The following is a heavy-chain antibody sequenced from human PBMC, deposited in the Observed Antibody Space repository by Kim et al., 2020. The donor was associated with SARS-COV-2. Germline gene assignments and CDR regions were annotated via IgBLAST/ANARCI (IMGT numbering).Heavy chain of an antibody. CDR3: ARRVPLQYYYGSGKKGRGFDY. Sequence: SETLSLTCTVSGGSISSSSYYWGWIRQPPGKGLEWIGSIYYSGSTYYNPSLKSRVTISVDTSKNQFSLKLSSVTAADTAVYYCARRVPLQYYYGSGKKGRGFDYWGQGTLVTVSS. V-gene: IGHV4-39*01. D-gene: IGHD3-10*01. CDR2: IYYSGST. CDR1: GGSISSSSYY. J-gene: IGHJ4*02.